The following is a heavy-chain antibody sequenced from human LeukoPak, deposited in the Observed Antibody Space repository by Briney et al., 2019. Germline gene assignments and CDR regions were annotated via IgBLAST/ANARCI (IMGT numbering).Heavy chain of an antibody. D-gene: IGHD3-16*01. V-gene: IGHV4-59*01. CDR1: GGSISSYY. CDR2: IYYSGST. J-gene: IGHJ4*02. Sequence: SETLSLTCTVSGGSISSYYWSWIRQPPGKGLEWIGYIYYSGSTNHNPSLKSRVTISVDTSKNQFSLKLSSVTAADTAVYYCARNLWGTYYETDYWGQGTLVTVSS. CDR3: ARNLWGTYYETDY.